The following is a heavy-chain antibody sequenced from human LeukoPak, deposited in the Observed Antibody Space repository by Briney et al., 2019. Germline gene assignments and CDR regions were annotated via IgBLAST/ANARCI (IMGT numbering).Heavy chain of an antibody. D-gene: IGHD3-3*01. Sequence: SETLSLTCTVSGGSISSYYWSWIRQPPGKGLEWIGYIYYSGSTNYNPSLKSRVTISVDTSKNQFSLKLSSVTAADTAVYYCARCMKDHFGKHTIFGVSICRGGFDYWGQGTLVTVSS. CDR3: ARCMKDHFGKHTIFGVSICRGGFDY. V-gene: IGHV4-59*01. J-gene: IGHJ4*02. CDR2: IYYSGST. CDR1: GGSISSYY.